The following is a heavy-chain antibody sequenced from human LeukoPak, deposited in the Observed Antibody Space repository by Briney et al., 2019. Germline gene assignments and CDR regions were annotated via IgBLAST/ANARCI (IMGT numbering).Heavy chain of an antibody. Sequence: SQTLSLTCVISGDSVSSNIVAWSWIRQSPSRGLEWLGRAYYRFKWYNDYAVSVRSRIAIDPDTSKNQFSLQLNSVTSEDTAVYYCARAMGLAAAGHRAFDFWGQGTLVTVSS. D-gene: IGHD6-13*01. V-gene: IGHV6-1*01. J-gene: IGHJ4*02. CDR1: GDSVSSNIVA. CDR2: AYYRFKWYN. CDR3: ARAMGLAAAGHRAFDF.